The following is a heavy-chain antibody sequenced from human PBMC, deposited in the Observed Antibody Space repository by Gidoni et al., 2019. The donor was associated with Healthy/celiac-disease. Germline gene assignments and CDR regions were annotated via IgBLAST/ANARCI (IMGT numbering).Heavy chain of an antibody. D-gene: IGHD5-18*01. CDR1: GYTLTELS. V-gene: IGHV1-24*01. CDR3: ATDTAMVTVFGY. J-gene: IGHJ4*02. Sequence: QVQLVPSGAEVKKPGASVKVPCKASGYTLTELSMYWVRQAPVTGLEWMGGFVPEDGETIYAQKFQGRVTMTENTSTDTAYMELSSLRSEDTAVYYCATDTAMVTVFGYWGQGTLVTVSS. CDR2: FVPEDGET.